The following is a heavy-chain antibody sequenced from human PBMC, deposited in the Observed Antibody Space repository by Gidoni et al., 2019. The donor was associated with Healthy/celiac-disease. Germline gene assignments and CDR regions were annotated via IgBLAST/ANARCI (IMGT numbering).Heavy chain of an antibody. J-gene: IGHJ5*02. V-gene: IGHV3-33*06. CDR1: VFTFSSYG. CDR3: AKAKVYCSSTSCSNWFDP. D-gene: IGHD2-2*01. CDR2: IWYDGSNK. Sequence: QVQLVESGGGVVQPGRSLRLSCAASVFTFSSYGLHWVRQAPGKGLEWVAVIWYDGSNKYYADSVKGRFTISRDNSKNTLYLQMNSLRAEDTAVYYCAKAKVYCSSTSCSNWFDPWGQGTLVTVSS.